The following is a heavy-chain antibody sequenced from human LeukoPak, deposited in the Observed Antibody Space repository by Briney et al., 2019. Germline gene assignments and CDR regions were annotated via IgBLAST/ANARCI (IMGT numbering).Heavy chain of an antibody. CDR3: ARDWSPYDSSGYPCL. J-gene: IGHJ4*02. D-gene: IGHD3-22*01. CDR1: GFTFSSYA. Sequence: GGSLRLSCAASGFTFSSYAMSWVRQAPGKGLEWVAVIWYDGSNKYYADSVKGRFTISRDNSKNTLYLQMNSLRAEDTAVYYCARDWSPYDSSGYPCLWGQGTLVTVSS. V-gene: IGHV3-33*08. CDR2: IWYDGSNK.